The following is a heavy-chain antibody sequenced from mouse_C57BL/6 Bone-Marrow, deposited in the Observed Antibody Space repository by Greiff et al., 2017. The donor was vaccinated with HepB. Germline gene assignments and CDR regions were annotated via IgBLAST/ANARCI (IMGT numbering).Heavy chain of an antibody. J-gene: IGHJ4*01. CDR3: AREWLRRRGRRHYYAMDY. CDR2: IYPRSGNT. V-gene: IGHV1-81*01. CDR1: GYTFTSYG. Sequence: VQLQQSGAELARPGASVKLSCKASGYTFTSYGISWVKQRTGQGLEWIGEIYPRSGNTYYNEKFKGKATLTADKSSSTAYMELRSLTSEDSAVYFCAREWLRRRGRRHYYAMDYWGQGTSVTVSS. D-gene: IGHD2-2*01.